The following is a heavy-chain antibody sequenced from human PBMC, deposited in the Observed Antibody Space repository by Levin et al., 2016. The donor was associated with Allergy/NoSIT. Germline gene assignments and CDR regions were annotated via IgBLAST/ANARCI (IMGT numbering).Heavy chain of an antibody. V-gene: IGHV1-46*01. J-gene: IGHJ6*02. CDR2: INPSGGST. Sequence: WVRQAPGQGLEWMGIINPSGGSTSYAQKFQGRVTMTRDTSTSTVYMELSSLRSEDTAVYYCARDVLRILEWLAVGYYYGMDVWGQGTTVTVSS. CDR3: ARDVLRILEWLAVGYYYGMDV. D-gene: IGHD3-3*01.